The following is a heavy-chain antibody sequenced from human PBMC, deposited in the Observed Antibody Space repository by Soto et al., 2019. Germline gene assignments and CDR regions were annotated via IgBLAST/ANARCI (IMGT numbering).Heavy chain of an antibody. CDR2: IYYSGST. CDR3: ARAGVAVAGTYNWFDP. CDR1: GGSISSYY. J-gene: IGHJ5*02. V-gene: IGHV4-59*01. Sequence: SETLSLTWTVSGGSISSYYWSWIRQPPGKGLEWIGYIYYSGSTNYNPSLKSRVTISVDTSKNQFSLKLSSVTAADTAVYYCARAGVAVAGTYNWFDPWGQGTLVTVSS. D-gene: IGHD6-19*01.